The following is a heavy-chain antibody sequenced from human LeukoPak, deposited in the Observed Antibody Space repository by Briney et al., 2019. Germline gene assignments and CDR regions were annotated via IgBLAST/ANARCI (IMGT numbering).Heavy chain of an antibody. CDR1: GGSISSYY. V-gene: IGHV4-59*12. D-gene: IGHD3-22*01. CDR3: ARGYYDSSGYFDY. CDR2: IYYSGST. Sequence: PSETLSLTCTVSGGSISSYYWSWIRQPPGKGLEWIGYIYYSGSTNYNPSLKSRVTMSVDTSKNQFSLKLSSVTAADTAVYYCARGYYDSSGYFDYWGQGTLVTVSS. J-gene: IGHJ4*02.